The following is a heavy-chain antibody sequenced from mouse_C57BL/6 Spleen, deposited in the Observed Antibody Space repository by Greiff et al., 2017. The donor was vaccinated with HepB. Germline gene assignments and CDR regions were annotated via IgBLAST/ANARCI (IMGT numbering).Heavy chain of an antibody. Sequence: QVQLQQSGAELARPGASVKLSCKASGYTFTSYGISWVKQRTGQGLEWIGEIYPRSGNTYYNEKFKGTATLTADKSSSTAYMELRSLTSEDSAVYFCARVTVVEVGAMDYWGQGTSVTVSS. CDR2: IYPRSGNT. CDR3: ARVTVVEVGAMDY. V-gene: IGHV1-81*01. J-gene: IGHJ4*01. CDR1: GYTFTSYG. D-gene: IGHD1-1*01.